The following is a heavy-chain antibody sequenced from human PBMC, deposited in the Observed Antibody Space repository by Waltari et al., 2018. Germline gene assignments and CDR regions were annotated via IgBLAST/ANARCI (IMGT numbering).Heavy chain of an antibody. J-gene: IGHJ4*02. CDR2: ISYDGSNK. CDR3: ARGLVPAWSGYHDY. V-gene: IGHV3-30-3*01. CDR1: GFTFSSSA. D-gene: IGHD3-3*01. Sequence: VQLVESGGGVVQPGRSLRLSCAASGFTFSSSAMYWVRQAPGKGLEWVAVISYDGSNKYYADSVKGRFTISRDNSKNTLYLQMNSLRAEDTAVYYCARGLVPAWSGYHDYWGQGTLVTVSS.